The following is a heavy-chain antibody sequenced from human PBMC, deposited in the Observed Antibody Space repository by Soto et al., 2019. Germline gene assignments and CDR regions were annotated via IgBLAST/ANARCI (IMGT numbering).Heavy chain of an antibody. CDR2: INAGNGNT. CDR1: GYTFTSYA. Sequence: RASVKVSCKASGYTFTSYAMHWVRQAPGQRLEWMGWINAGNGNTKYSQKFQGRVTITRDTSASTAYMELSSLRSEDTAVYYCARDRNDYGDHRGSYYFDYWGQGTLVTVSS. V-gene: IGHV1-3*01. CDR3: ARDRNDYGDHRGSYYFDY. D-gene: IGHD4-17*01. J-gene: IGHJ4*02.